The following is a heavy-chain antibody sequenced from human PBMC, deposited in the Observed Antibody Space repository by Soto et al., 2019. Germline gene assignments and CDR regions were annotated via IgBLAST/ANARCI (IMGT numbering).Heavy chain of an antibody. CDR3: ARLKGYCSSTSCYDSTAAAKIAMDV. V-gene: IGHV4-59*08. CDR2: IYYSGST. J-gene: IGHJ6*04. D-gene: IGHD2-2*01. CDR1: GGSISSYY. Sequence: SETLSLTCTVSGGSISSYYWSWIRQPPGKGLEWIGYIYYSGSTNYNPSLKSRVTISVDTSKNQFSLKLSSVTAADTAVYYCARLKGYCSSTSCYDSTAAAKIAMDVWGKGTTVTVSS.